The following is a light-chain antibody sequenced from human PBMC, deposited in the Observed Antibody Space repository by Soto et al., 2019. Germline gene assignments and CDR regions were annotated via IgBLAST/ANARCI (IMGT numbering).Light chain of an antibody. CDR1: QSVSSY. V-gene: IGKV3-11*01. CDR2: DAS. J-gene: IGKJ5*01. Sequence: EIVLTQSPATLSLSPGETATLSCRASQSVSSYLAWYQQKPGQAPRLLIFDASNRATGIPARFSGSGSGTDFTLTISRLEPEDFAVYYCQQRSNWPITFGQGTRLEIK. CDR3: QQRSNWPIT.